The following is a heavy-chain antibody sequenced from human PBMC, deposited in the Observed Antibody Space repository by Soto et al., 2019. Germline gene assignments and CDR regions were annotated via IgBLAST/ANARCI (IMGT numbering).Heavy chain of an antibody. Sequence: QVQLQESGPGLVKPSETLSLTCTVSGGSISSYYWSWIRQPPGKGLEWIGYIYYSGSTNYNPSLKSRVTISVDTSKNQFSLKLSSVTAADTAVYYCARSPPKYSSSPLGENNWFDPWGQGTLVTVSS. J-gene: IGHJ5*02. CDR1: GGSISSYY. V-gene: IGHV4-59*01. CDR3: ARSPPKYSSSPLGENNWFDP. CDR2: IYYSGST. D-gene: IGHD6-6*01.